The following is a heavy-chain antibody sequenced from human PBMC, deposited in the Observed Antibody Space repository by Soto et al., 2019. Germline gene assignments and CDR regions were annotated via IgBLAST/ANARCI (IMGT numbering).Heavy chain of an antibody. V-gene: IGHV4-39*01. CDR2: IYYSGST. CDR3: ARPHIADGGWFDP. CDR1: GGSISSSSYY. J-gene: IGHJ5*02. D-gene: IGHD6-13*01. Sequence: QLQLQESGPGLVKPSETLSLTCTVSGGSISSSSYYWGWIRQPPGKGLEWIGSIYYSGSTYYNPSLKSRVTISVDTSKNQFSLKLSSVTAADTAVYYCARPHIADGGWFDPWGQGTLVTVSS.